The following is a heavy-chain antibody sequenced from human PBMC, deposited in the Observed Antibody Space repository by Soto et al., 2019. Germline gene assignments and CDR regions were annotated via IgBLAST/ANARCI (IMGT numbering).Heavy chain of an antibody. CDR3: ARDYLKIYYYYGMDV. D-gene: IGHD3-10*01. CDR1: GFTFSSYA. Sequence: GGSLRLSCAASGFTFSSYAMHWVRQAPGKGLEWVAVISYDGSNKYYADSVKGRFTISRDNSKNTRYLQMNSLRAEDTAVYYCARDYLKIYYYYGMDVWGQGTTVTVS. J-gene: IGHJ6*02. V-gene: IGHV3-30-3*01. CDR2: ISYDGSNK.